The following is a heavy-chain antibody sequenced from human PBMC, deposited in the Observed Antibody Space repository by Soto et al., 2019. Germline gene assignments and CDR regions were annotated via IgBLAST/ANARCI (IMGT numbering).Heavy chain of an antibody. CDR1: GYTFTGYY. CDR2: INPNSGGT. V-gene: IGHV1-2*02. D-gene: IGHD3-22*01. J-gene: IGHJ5*02. Sequence: ASVKVSCKASGYTFTGYYMHWVRQAPGQGLEWMGWINPNSGGTNYAQKFQGRVTMTRDTSISTAYMELSRLRSDDTAVYYCARPHYSDSTGALPTGFDTWGQGTLVTVSS. CDR3: ARPHYSDSTGALPTGFDT.